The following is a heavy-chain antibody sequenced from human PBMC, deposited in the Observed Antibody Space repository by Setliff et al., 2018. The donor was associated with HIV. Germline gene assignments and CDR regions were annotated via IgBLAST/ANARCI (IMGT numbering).Heavy chain of an antibody. CDR2: IGSKAYGGAT. CDR1: GFTFGDYG. CDR3: TRLRGYSFGLASYYYYYMDV. D-gene: IGHD5-18*01. V-gene: IGHV3-49*04. J-gene: IGHJ6*03. Sequence: HPGGSLRLSCAGSGFTFGDYGMNWVRQTPGKGLEWVGFIGSKAYGGATEYAASVKGRFTISRDDSKSIAYLQMNSLRTEDTAVYYCTRLRGYSFGLASYYYYYMDVWGKGTAVTVSS.